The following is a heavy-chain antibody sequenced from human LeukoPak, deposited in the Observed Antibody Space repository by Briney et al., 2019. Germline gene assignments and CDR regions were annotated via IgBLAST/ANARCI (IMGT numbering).Heavy chain of an antibody. CDR3: ARLDYAGNWVDH. Sequence: SETLSLTCTVSDGSISTMSKYWGWIRQPPGKGLEWIGNDSGSTYYSPSLETRITISVDTSKKQFSLSLTSVTAADTAVYYCARLDYAGNWVDHWGRGTLVTVSS. J-gene: IGHJ4*02. CDR1: DGSISTMSKY. CDR2: DSGST. D-gene: IGHD4-23*01. V-gene: IGHV4-39*01.